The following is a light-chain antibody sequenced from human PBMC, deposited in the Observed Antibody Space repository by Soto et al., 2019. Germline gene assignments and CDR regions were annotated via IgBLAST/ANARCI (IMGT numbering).Light chain of an antibody. V-gene: IGLV1-44*01. CDR3: AGWDDSLNGVV. CDR1: SSNLGTNT. J-gene: IGLJ2*01. CDR2: SNY. Sequence: QAVVTQPPSASGTPGQRVTISCSGSSSNLGTNTVNWYQQLPGTAPKLLIYSNYQRPSGVPDRFSGSKSGTSASLAISGLQSEDEADYYCAGWDDSLNGVVFGGGTKLTVL.